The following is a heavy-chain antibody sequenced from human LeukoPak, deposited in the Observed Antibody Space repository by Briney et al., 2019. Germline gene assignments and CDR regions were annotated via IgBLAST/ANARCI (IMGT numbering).Heavy chain of an antibody. Sequence: SETLSLTCAVSGGSISTNNWWTWVRQPPGKGLEWIGEIHHSGSTNYNPSLKSRVTISVDKSKNQFSLKLSSVTAADTAVYYCASAQARYTYFDYWGQGTLVTVSS. CDR3: ASAQARYTYFDY. J-gene: IGHJ4*02. CDR2: IHHSGST. CDR1: GGSISTNNW. V-gene: IGHV4-4*02. D-gene: IGHD5-18*01.